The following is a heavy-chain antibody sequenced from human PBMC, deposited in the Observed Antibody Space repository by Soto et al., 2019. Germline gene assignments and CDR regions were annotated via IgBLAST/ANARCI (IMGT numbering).Heavy chain of an antibody. V-gene: IGHV4-31*03. CDR1: GGSISSGGYY. Sequence: QVQLQESGPGLVKPSQTLSLTCTVSGGSISSGGYYWSWIRQHPGNGLEWIGYIDYSGSTYYNPSLKSRGTISADTSKNQFSLKLSSVTAAATAVYYCAASCVACGGFNYYGMDVWGQGTTLAVSS. CDR3: AASCVACGGFNYYGMDV. D-gene: IGHD5-12*01. J-gene: IGHJ6*02. CDR2: IDYSGST.